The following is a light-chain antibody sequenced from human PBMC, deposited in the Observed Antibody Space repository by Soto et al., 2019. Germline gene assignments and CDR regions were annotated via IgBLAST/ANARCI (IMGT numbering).Light chain of an antibody. CDR3: QQYDNWPPCT. Sequence: EIVMTQSPATLSVSPGERVTLSCRASQSVSRFLAWYQQRPGQAPRLLIYDTPTRATGVPARFSGSGSGTEFSLTISSLQSEDFAVYYCQQYDNWPPCTFGQGTKLEVK. CDR2: DTP. CDR1: QSVSRF. J-gene: IGKJ2*02. V-gene: IGKV3-15*01.